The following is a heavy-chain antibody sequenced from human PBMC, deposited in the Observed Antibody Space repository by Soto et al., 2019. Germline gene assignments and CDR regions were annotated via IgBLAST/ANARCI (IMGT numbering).Heavy chain of an antibody. V-gene: IGHV4-39*07. CDR1: GGSISSSSYY. D-gene: IGHD4-17*01. CDR3: ARVYGDYLDY. J-gene: IGHJ4*02. CDR2: IYYSGST. Sequence: SSETLSLTCTVSGGSISSSSYYWGWIRQPPGKGLEWIGSIYYSGSTYYNPSLKSRVTISVDTSKNQFSLKLSSVTAADTAVYYCARVYGDYLDYWGQGTLVTVSS.